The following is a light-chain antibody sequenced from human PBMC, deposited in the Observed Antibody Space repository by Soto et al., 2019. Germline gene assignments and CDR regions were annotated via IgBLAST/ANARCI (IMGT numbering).Light chain of an antibody. CDR1: SSDVGRCNY. CDR3: SSYAGSNNYV. J-gene: IGLJ1*01. V-gene: IGLV2-8*01. Sequence: QSVLTQPPSASGSPGQSVTISCTGTSSDVGRCNYVSWYQQHPGKAPKLMIYEVNKRPSGVPDRFSGSKSGNTASLTVSGLRAEDEADYYCSSYAGSNNYVFGSGTKVTVL. CDR2: EVN.